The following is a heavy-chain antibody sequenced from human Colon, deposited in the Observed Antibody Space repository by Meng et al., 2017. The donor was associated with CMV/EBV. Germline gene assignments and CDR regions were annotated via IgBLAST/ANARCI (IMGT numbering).Heavy chain of an antibody. CDR1: GDSTSSSIYY. V-gene: IGHV4-39*07. CDR2: VFHTGSS. D-gene: IGHD5-12*01. Sequence: ESLRLSCTVSGDSTSSSIYYWGWVRQPPGKGLEWIGTVFHTGSSFYNESLSGRASISIDTSRNQFSLSLKSVTAADTGVYFCARVKWQRFVDFWGQGMLVTVSS. CDR3: ARVKWQRFVDF. J-gene: IGHJ4*02.